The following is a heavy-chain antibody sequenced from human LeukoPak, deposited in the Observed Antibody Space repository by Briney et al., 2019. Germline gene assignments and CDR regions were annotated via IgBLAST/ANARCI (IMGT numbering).Heavy chain of an antibody. D-gene: IGHD3-10*01. Sequence: GASVKVSCKASGYTFTGYYMHWVRQAPGQGLEWMGWINPNSGGTNYAQKFQGRVTLTRDTSISTAHMEVSSLRSDDTAVYYCASRSASGSYYIWGQGTLVSVSS. CDR2: INPNSGGT. V-gene: IGHV1-2*02. CDR1: GYTFTGYY. CDR3: ASRSASGSYYI. J-gene: IGHJ4*02.